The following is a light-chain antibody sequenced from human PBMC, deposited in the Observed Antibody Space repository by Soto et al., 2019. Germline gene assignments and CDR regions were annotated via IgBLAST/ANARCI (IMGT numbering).Light chain of an antibody. V-gene: IGKV3-15*01. CDR3: QQYYKWPPIT. Sequence: EIVMTQSPATLSVSPGERATLSCRASQSISFNLAWYQQKPGQAPRLLIFGASTRATGVPARFSGSGSGTDFTLTIDSLQSEDFALHYCQQYYKWPPITFGGGTKVEIK. CDR1: QSISFN. CDR2: GAS. J-gene: IGKJ4*01.